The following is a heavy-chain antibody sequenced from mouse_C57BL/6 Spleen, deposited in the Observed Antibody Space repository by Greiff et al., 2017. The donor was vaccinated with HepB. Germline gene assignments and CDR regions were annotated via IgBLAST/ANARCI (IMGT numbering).Heavy chain of an antibody. CDR2: INYDGSST. J-gene: IGHJ2*01. V-gene: IGHV5-16*01. CDR1: GFTFSDYY. D-gene: IGHD2-2*01. Sequence: EVMLVESEGGLVQPGSSMKLSCTASGFTFSDYYMAWVRQVPEKGLEWVANINYDGSSTYYLDSLKSRFIISRDNAKNILYLQMSSLKSEDTATYYCARGPHLLWLRRGYYFDYWGQGTTLTVSS. CDR3: ARGPHLLWLRRGYYFDY.